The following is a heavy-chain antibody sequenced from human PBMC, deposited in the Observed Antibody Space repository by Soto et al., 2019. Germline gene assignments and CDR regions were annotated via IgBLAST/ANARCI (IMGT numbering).Heavy chain of an antibody. J-gene: IGHJ5*02. Sequence: EVQLLESGGGLIQPGGSLRLSCGGSGFTFSDYAMAWVRQAPGKGLEWVSGISDSRITTRYADSVKGRCTISRDNSKNTLFLQMRSLRAADTGVYYCARDARRTGIVGQWVAWGQGTLVTVSS. CDR2: ISDSRITT. V-gene: IGHV3-23*01. D-gene: IGHD1-26*01. CDR3: ARDARRTGIVGQWVA. CDR1: GFTFSDYA.